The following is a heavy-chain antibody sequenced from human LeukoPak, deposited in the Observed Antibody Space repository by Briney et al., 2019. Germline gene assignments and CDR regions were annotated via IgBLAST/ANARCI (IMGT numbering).Heavy chain of an antibody. CDR1: GFPLSSYA. CDR3: AKEGYCSGGSCYSPYYFDY. D-gene: IGHD2-15*01. J-gene: IGHJ4*02. V-gene: IGHV3-23*01. Sequence: GGSLRLSCAASGFPLSSYAMSWVRQGPGKGLEWVAATSSSDPGTYHADSVRGRFTISRDNSKNTLYLQMNSLRAEDTAVYYCAKEGYCSGGSCYSPYYFDYWGQGTLVTVSS. CDR2: TSSSDPGT.